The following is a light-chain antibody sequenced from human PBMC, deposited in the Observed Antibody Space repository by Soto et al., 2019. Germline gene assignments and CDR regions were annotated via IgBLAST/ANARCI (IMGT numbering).Light chain of an antibody. J-gene: IGKJ1*01. CDR2: GAS. Sequence: IVLTLSPGTRCLSPGGRATLSCRVSQSVGTDYLAWYQHKPVQAPRLLIYGASTRATGIPATFSGSRSGTEFTPTITSLQPEDFPVHACQQYNKWPAKFVQGTKVDI. CDR3: QQYNKWPAK. CDR1: QSVGTD. V-gene: IGKV3-15*01.